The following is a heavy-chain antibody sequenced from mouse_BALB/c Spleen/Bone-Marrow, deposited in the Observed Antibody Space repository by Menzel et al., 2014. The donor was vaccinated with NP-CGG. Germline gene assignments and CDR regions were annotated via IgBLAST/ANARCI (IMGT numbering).Heavy chain of an antibody. CDR2: IYPGDGST. D-gene: IGHD2-3*01. V-gene: IGHV1S56*01. CDR1: GYTFTSYD. Sequence: VQLQQSGPELEKPGALVKISCKASGYTFTSYDINWVKQRPGQGLEWIGWIYPGDGSTKYNEKFKGKATLTADKSSSTAYMQLSSLTSENSAVYFCARGLLRYFDVWGAGTTVTVSS. CDR3: ARGLLRYFDV. J-gene: IGHJ1*01.